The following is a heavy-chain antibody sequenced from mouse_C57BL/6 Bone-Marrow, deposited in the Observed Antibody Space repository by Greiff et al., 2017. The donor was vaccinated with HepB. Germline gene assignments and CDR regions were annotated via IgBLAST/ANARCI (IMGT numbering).Heavy chain of an antibody. Sequence: VQLVESGAELVRPGASVKLSCKASGYTFTDYYINWVKQRPGQGLEWIARIYPGSGNTYYNEKFKGKATLTAEKSSSTAYMQLSSLTSEDSAVYFCARLLRFSYAMDYWGQGTSVTVSS. D-gene: IGHD1-1*01. CDR2: IYPGSGNT. CDR1: GYTFTDYY. CDR3: ARLLRFSYAMDY. V-gene: IGHV1-76*01. J-gene: IGHJ4*01.